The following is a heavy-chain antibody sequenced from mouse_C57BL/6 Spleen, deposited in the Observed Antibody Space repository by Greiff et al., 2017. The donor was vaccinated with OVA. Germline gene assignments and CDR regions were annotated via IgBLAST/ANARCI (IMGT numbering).Heavy chain of an antibody. CDR1: GYTFTSYW. Sequence: QVQLQQPGAELVKPGASVKMSCRASGYTFTSYWITWVKQRPGQGLEWIGDIYPGSGSTNYNEKFKSKATLTVDTSSSTAYMQRSSLTSEDSAVYYCARRGPSMVTTGDYYAMDYWGQGTSVTVSS. CDR2: IYPGSGST. D-gene: IGHD2-9*01. V-gene: IGHV1-55*01. CDR3: ARRGPSMVTTGDYYAMDY. J-gene: IGHJ4*01.